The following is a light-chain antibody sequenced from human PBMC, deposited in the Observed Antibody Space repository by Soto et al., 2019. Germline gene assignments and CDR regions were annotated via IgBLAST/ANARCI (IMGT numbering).Light chain of an antibody. V-gene: IGKV3-15*01. J-gene: IGKJ5*01. CDR2: GAS. CDR1: QSVTTN. Sequence: EVVMTQSPATLSVSPGERATLSCRASQSVTTNVAWYQQKPGQAPRLLIYGASTRATGIPVRFSGSGSGTEFTLTISSLQSEDFAVYYCQQYNEWPITFGQGTRLEIK. CDR3: QQYNEWPIT.